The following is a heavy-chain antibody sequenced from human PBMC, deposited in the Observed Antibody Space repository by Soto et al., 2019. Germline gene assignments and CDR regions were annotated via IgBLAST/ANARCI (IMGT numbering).Heavy chain of an antibody. CDR2: IWYDGSNK. V-gene: IGHV3-33*01. Sequence: GGSLRLSCAASGFTFSSYGMHWVRQAPGKGLEWVAVIWYDGSNKYYADSVKGRFTISRDNSKNTLYLQMNGLRAEDTAVYYCAREHSSSWRYYYYGMDVWGQGTTVTVSS. J-gene: IGHJ6*02. D-gene: IGHD6-13*01. CDR1: GFTFSSYG. CDR3: AREHSSSWRYYYYGMDV.